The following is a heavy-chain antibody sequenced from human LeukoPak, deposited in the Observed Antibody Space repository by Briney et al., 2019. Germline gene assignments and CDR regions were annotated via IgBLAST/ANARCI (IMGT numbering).Heavy chain of an antibody. J-gene: IGHJ4*02. D-gene: IGHD3-22*01. CDR2: ISSGSITI. Sequence: GGSLRLSCAASGFTFSSYSMNWVRQAPGKGLEWVSYISSGSITIYYADYVKGRFTISRDNAKKSLYLQMNSLRDEDTAVYYCARDSHFQTSSGYSFDYWGQGTLVTVSS. CDR1: GFTFSSYS. CDR3: ARDSHFQTSSGYSFDY. V-gene: IGHV3-48*02.